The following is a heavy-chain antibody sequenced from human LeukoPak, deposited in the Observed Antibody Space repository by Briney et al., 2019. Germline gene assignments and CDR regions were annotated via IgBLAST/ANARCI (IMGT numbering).Heavy chain of an antibody. Sequence: SETLSLTCTVSGGSISSYYWSWIRQPPGEGLEWIGYIYYSGSTNYNPSLKSRVTISVDTSKNQFSLRLTSVTAADTAVYYCARPLDAFTNAFDYWGHGVLVTVSS. V-gene: IGHV4-59*08. D-gene: IGHD2-8*01. J-gene: IGHJ5*01. CDR3: ARPLDAFTNAFDY. CDR1: GGSISSYY. CDR2: IYYSGST.